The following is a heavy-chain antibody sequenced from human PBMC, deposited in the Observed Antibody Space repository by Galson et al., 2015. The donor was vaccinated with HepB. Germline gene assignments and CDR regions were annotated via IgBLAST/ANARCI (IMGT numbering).Heavy chain of an antibody. D-gene: IGHD3-22*01. CDR1: GFTFSSYW. J-gene: IGHJ5*01. Sequence: SLRLSCAASGFTFSSYWMHWVRQAPGKGLVWVSRINSDGSNTRVADFVEGRITISRDNAKNTLNLQMNGVRVDDTALYYCARGDNYDSSNFDSWGQGTLVTVSS. V-gene: IGHV3-74*01. CDR3: ARGDNYDSSNFDS. CDR2: INSDGSNT.